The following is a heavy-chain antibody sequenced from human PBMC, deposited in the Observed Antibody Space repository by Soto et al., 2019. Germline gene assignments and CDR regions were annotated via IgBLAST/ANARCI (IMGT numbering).Heavy chain of an antibody. V-gene: IGHV1-69*13. Sequence: SVKVSCKASGGTFSSYAISWVRQAPGQGLEWMGGIIPIFGTANYAQKFQGRVTITADESTSTAYMELSSLRSEDTAVYYCARVSADYYGSGSGFDPWGQGTLVTVYS. CDR1: GGTFSSYA. CDR3: ARVSADYYGSGSGFDP. J-gene: IGHJ5*02. D-gene: IGHD3-10*01. CDR2: IIPIFGTA.